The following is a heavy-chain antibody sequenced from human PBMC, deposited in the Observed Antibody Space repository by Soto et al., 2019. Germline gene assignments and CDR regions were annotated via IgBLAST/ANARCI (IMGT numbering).Heavy chain of an antibody. D-gene: IGHD6-19*01. Sequence: VQLVESGGGVVQPGRSLRLSCAASGFTFSDYAMHWVRQAPGKGLEWVAVVSHDGRNTHYADSVKGRFTISRDRAKNAVSLEMPSLRAEDTAGYYCAKGGRKWLVTSDFSYWGQGAVVTVSS. CDR2: VSHDGRNT. V-gene: IGHV3-30*18. CDR1: GFTFSDYA. J-gene: IGHJ4*02. CDR3: AKGGRKWLVTSDFSY.